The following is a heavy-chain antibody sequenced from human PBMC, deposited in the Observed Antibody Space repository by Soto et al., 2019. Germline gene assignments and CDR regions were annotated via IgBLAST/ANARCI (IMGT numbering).Heavy chain of an antibody. V-gene: IGHV4-39*01. CDR2: MYYRGNT. CDR1: GDSLCSRTYY. CDR3: ARTLPTGSYFRY. J-gene: IGHJ4*01. D-gene: IGHD1-26*01. Sequence: SETLSLTCTVSGDSLCSRTYYWGWIRQPPGKGLEWIGTMYYRGNTYYTPSLKSRVTMSVDTSNNQFSLKLTSVTAADTAVYYCARTLPTGSYFRYRGNGTLGTGSS.